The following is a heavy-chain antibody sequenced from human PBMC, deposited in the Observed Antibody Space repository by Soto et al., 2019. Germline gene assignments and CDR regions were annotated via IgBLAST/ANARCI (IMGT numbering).Heavy chain of an antibody. CDR2: ITGNGAVT. CDR3: GKDPNGDYFGTFDF. Sequence: EVQFLESGGGVVRPGGSLRLSCVASGLSFDNYAMTWVRQSPGQGLEWLACITGNGAVTSYTDSVRGRFTISRDNSKNTLYLQMDSLRADDTAVYYCGKDPNGDYFGTFDFWGQGTTVTVSS. CDR1: GLSFDNYA. J-gene: IGHJ3*01. D-gene: IGHD4-17*01. V-gene: IGHV3-23*01.